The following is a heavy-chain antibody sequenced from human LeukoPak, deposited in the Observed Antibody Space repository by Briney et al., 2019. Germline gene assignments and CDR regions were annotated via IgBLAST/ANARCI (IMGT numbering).Heavy chain of an antibody. CDR2: ISYSGST. D-gene: IGHD7-27*01. CDR1: GGSISSSGYY. V-gene: IGHV4-39*07. Sequence: SETLSLTCTVSGGSISSSGYYWGWIRQPPGKGLEWIGSISYSGSTFYNPSLKSRVTISGDTSKNQLSLKLTSVTAADTAVYYCARGWGFVDYWGQGTLVTVSS. CDR3: ARGWGFVDY. J-gene: IGHJ4*02.